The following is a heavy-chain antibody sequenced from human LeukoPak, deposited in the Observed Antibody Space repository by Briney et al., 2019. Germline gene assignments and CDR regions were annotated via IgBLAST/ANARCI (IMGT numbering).Heavy chain of an antibody. CDR2: ISAYNGNT. CDR1: GYTFTSYD. V-gene: IGHV1-18*01. CDR3: ARIPAGYCSSTSCYPSGY. J-gene: IGHJ4*02. D-gene: IGHD2-2*01. Sequence: ASVKVSCKASGYTFTSYDINWVRQATGQGLEWMGWISAYNGNTNYAQKLQGRVTMTADTSTSTAYMELRSLRSDDAAVYYCARIPAGYCSSTSCYPSGYWGQGTLVTVSS.